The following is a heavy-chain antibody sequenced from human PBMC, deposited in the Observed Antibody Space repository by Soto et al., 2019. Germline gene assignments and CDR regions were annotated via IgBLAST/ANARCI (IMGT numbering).Heavy chain of an antibody. CDR1: GGSISSYY. CDR2: IYYSGST. J-gene: IGHJ6*03. Sequence: SETLSLTCTVSGGSISSYYWSWIRQPPGKGLEWIGYIYYSGSTNYNPSLKSRVTISVETSKNQFSLKLSSVTAADTAVYYCARHVPDYSGYDTDPLYYYYYYMDVWGKGTTVTVAS. CDR3: ARHVPDYSGYDTDPLYYYYYYMDV. V-gene: IGHV4-59*08. D-gene: IGHD5-12*01.